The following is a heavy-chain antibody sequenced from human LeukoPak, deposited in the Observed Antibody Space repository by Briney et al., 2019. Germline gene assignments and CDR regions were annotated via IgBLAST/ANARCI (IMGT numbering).Heavy chain of an antibody. V-gene: IGHV1-2*06. CDR2: INPNSGGT. CDR1: GYTFTGYY. J-gene: IGHJ4*02. D-gene: IGHD2-8*01. CDR3: ARLYCTNGVCSSFDY. Sequence: ASVKVSCKASGYTFTGYYMHWVRQAPGQGLEWMGRINPNSGGTNFAQKFQSRVTMTRDTSISTAYMELSRLRSDDTAVYYCARLYCTNGVCSSFDYWGQGTLVTVSS.